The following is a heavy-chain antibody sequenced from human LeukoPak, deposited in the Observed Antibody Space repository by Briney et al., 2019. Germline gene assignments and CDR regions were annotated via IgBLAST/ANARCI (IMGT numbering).Heavy chain of an antibody. CDR2: IYPCDSDT. CDR3: ARLPGIVGATLFDY. Sequence: PGESLKISCKGSGYSFTSYWIGWGRQMPGKGVEWRVIIYPCDSDTRYSPSFQGQVTISADKSISTAYLQWSSLKASDTAMYYCARLPGIVGATLFDYWGQGTLVTVSS. J-gene: IGHJ4*02. D-gene: IGHD1-26*01. V-gene: IGHV5-51*01. CDR1: GYSFTSYW.